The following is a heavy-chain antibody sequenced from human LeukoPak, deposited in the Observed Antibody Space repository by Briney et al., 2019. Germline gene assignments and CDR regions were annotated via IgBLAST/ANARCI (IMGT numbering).Heavy chain of an antibody. V-gene: IGHV4-34*01. CDR1: GGSFSGYY. D-gene: IGHD1-1*01. Sequence: SETLSLTCAVYGGSFSGYYWSWIRQPPGKGLEWIGEINHSGSTNYNPSLKSRVTISVDTSKNQFSLKLSSVTAADTAVYYCARLYLLGSGKLKNDYWGQGTLVTVSS. CDR3: ARLYLLGSGKLKNDY. CDR2: INHSGST. J-gene: IGHJ4*02.